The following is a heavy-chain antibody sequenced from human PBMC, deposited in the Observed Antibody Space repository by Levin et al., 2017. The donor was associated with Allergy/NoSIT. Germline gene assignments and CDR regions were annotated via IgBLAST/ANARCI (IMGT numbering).Heavy chain of an antibody. CDR3: ASGGYSYGVIDY. D-gene: IGHD5-18*01. CDR2: ISSSGSTI. J-gene: IGHJ4*02. V-gene: IGHV3-11*01. CDR1: GFTFSDYY. Sequence: GESLKISCAASGFTFSDYYMSWIRQAPGKGLEWVSYISSSGSTIYYADSVKGRFTISRDNAKNSLYLQMNSLRAEDTAVYYCASGGYSYGVIDYWGQGTLVTVSS.